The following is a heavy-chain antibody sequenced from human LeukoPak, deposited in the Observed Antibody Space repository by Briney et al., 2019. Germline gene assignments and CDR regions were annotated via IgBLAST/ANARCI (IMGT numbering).Heavy chain of an antibody. D-gene: IGHD4-17*01. V-gene: IGHV3-23*01. Sequence: GGSLRLSCAASGFPFSTYAMSWVRQAPGKGLEWVSSIRGSDGSTYYADSVKGRFAISRDNSKNTLYLQMNSLRAEDTAVYYCAKDVYGDYGGLDYWGQGTLVTVSS. J-gene: IGHJ4*02. CDR2: IRGSDGST. CDR3: AKDVYGDYGGLDY. CDR1: GFPFSTYA.